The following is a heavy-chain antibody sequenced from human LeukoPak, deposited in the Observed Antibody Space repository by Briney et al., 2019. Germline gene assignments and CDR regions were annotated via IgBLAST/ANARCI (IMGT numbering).Heavy chain of an antibody. CDR2: IWYDGSNK. Sequence: GGSLRLSCAASGFTFSSYWMHWVRQAPGKGLEWVAVIWYDGSNKYYADSVKGRFTISRDNSKNTLYLQMHSLRAEDTAVYYCARGAVAGTGWYFDYWGQGTLVTVSS. J-gene: IGHJ4*02. V-gene: IGHV3-33*08. D-gene: IGHD6-19*01. CDR3: ARGAVAGTGWYFDY. CDR1: GFTFSSYW.